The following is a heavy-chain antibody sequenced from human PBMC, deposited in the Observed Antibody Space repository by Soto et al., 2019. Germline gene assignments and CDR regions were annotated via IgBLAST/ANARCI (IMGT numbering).Heavy chain of an antibody. J-gene: IGHJ4*02. CDR3: ARGLVYARTDGYFDY. CDR2: ISYDGSNK. CDR1: GFTFSSYA. D-gene: IGHD2-8*01. V-gene: IGHV3-30-3*01. Sequence: QVQLVESGGGVVQPGRSLRLSCAASGFTFSSYAMHWVRQAPGKGLEWVAVISYDGSNKYYADSVKGRFTISRDNSKNTLYLQMNSLRAEDTAVYYCARGLVYARTDGYFDYWGQGTLVTVSS.